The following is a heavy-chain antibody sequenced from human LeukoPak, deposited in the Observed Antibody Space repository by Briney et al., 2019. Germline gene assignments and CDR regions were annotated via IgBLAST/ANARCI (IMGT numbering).Heavy chain of an antibody. CDR1: GGSIRSYY. D-gene: IGHD6-13*01. V-gene: IGHV4-59*01. CDR3: ARVYYSNSYDYWYFDL. Sequence: SETLSLTCTVSGGSIRSYYWSWIRQPPGKGLEWIGYIFYSGGANYNPSLKSRVTISVDTSKNQFSLKLTSVTAADTAVYYCARVYYSNSYDYWYFDLWGRGTLVTISS. J-gene: IGHJ2*01. CDR2: IFYSGGA.